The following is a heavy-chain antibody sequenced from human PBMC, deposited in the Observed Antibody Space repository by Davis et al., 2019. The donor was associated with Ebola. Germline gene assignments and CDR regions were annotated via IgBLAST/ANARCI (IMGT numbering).Heavy chain of an antibody. D-gene: IGHD3-10*01. CDR3: AKDRELAGILG. V-gene: IGHV3-30*18. J-gene: IGHJ4*02. CDR1: GFTFSHYG. Sequence: GGSLRLSCAVSGFTFSHYGMHWVRQAPGKGLEWVSVISYDGSDKYYADSVKGRFTISRDNSKNTLYLQMNSLRAEDTAVYYCAKDRELAGILGWGQGTLVTVSS. CDR2: ISYDGSDK.